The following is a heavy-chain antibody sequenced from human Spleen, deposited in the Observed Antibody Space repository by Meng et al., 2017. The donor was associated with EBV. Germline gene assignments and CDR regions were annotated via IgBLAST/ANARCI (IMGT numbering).Heavy chain of an antibody. CDR1: GFSLSAGGVG. Sequence: GPKQVHPPKSLTLPCTFSGFSLSAGGVGVGWIRQPPGKGLEWLALIYWDDDKWYTPSLQSRLTITKDTSKNQVVLTMTNMNPVDTATYYCVHRRGSGSTSGWYFDYWGQGTLVTVSS. CDR3: VHRRGSGSTSGWYFDY. D-gene: IGHD6-19*01. V-gene: IGHV2-5*02. J-gene: IGHJ4*02. CDR2: IYWDDDK.